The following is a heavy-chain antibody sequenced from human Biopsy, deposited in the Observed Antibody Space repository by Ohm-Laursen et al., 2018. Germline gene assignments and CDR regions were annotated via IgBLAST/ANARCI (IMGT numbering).Heavy chain of an antibody. Sequence: SQTLSLTCPVSGGSFTGHYWSWIRQPPGKGLEWIGHISYTGYTSYNASLKSRVTISVDTSRNHFSLGLSSLTAADTAVYYCARGSNDFGGLYFPRWGQGTLLTVSS. CDR1: GGSFTGHY. CDR3: ARGSNDFGGLYFPR. CDR2: ISYTGYT. D-gene: IGHD4-23*01. V-gene: IGHV4-59*11. J-gene: IGHJ4*02.